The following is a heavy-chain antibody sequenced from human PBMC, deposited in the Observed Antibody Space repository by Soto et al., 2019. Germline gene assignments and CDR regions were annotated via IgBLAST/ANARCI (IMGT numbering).Heavy chain of an antibody. J-gene: IGHJ5*02. CDR2: ISGSGAMT. CDR3: AKDLEYSSGRDYFDP. Sequence: GGSLRLSCAASGFTFSAFAMTWVRQAPGKGLEWVLGISGSGAMTYYADSVKGRFTISRDNSKNTLYLQMDSLRAEDTAIYYCAKDLEYSSGRDYFDPWGQGTLVTVS. D-gene: IGHD6-19*01. V-gene: IGHV3-23*01. CDR1: GFTFSAFA.